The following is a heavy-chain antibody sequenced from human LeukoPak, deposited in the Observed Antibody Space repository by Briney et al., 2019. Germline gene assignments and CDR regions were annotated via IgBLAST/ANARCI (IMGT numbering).Heavy chain of an antibody. CDR1: GFTFSSYA. J-gene: IGHJ4*02. D-gene: IGHD4-17*01. V-gene: IGHV3-30-3*01. CDR3: AKDSTGDYGFDY. CDR2: ISYDGTNK. Sequence: GGSLRLSCAASGFTFSSYAMHWVRQAPGKGLEWVAVISYDGTNKYYADSVKGRFTISRDNAKNSLYLQMNSLRAEDTALYYCAKDSTGDYGFDYWGQGTLVTVSS.